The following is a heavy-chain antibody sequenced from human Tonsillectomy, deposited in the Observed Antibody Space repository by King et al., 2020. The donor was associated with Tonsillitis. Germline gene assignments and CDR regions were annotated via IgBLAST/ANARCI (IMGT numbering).Heavy chain of an antibody. J-gene: IGHJ4*02. V-gene: IGHV4-34*01. CDR3: ARGRYGPAAFDY. CDR2: INHSGST. D-gene: IGHD4-17*01. CDR1: GGSFSGYY. Sequence: VQLQQWGAGLLKPSETLSLTCAVYGGSFSGYYWSWIRQPPGKGLEWIGEINHSGSTNYNPSLKSRVTISVDTSKNQFSLKLSSVTAADTAVYYCARGRYGPAAFDYWGQGTLVTVSS.